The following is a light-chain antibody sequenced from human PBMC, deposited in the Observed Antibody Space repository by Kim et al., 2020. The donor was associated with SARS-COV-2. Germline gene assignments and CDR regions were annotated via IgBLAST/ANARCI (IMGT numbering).Light chain of an antibody. CDR3: SSYTTSSTRL. Sequence: GQSITISCAGTPSDVGGSHFVSWYQQHPGRAPKLIIYDYTKRPSGVSNRFSGSGSGNTASLTISGLQTEDEADYYCSSYTTSSTRLFGGGTQPTVL. V-gene: IGLV2-14*03. CDR2: DYT. J-gene: IGLJ3*02. CDR1: PSDVGGSHF.